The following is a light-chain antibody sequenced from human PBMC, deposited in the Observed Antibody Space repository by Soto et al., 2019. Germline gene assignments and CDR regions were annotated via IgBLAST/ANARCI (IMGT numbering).Light chain of an antibody. V-gene: IGKV3-15*01. Sequence: EIVMTQSPATLSVSPGERATLSCRASQSVRSNLAWYQQKPGQAPRLLIYGASTRATGIPARFSGSGSGTEFTLIINSLQSEDFAVYYCQHYNNWWTFGQGTKVDIK. CDR3: QHYNNWWT. CDR2: GAS. CDR1: QSVRSN. J-gene: IGKJ1*01.